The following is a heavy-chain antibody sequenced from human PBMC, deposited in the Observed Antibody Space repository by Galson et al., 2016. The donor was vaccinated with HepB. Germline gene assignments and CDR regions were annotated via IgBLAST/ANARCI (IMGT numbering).Heavy chain of an antibody. CDR2: IYYSGTT. V-gene: IGHV4-59*01. J-gene: IGHJ6*02. Sequence: SETLSLTCTVSGGSISSSSWNWIRQPPGKGLEWIGYIYYSGTTNYNPSLKSRVTISVDTSKTQFSLKLSSVTAADTAVYYCARERGGSYYYYYGMDVWGQGTTVTVSS. CDR3: ARERGGSYYYYYGMDV. D-gene: IGHD1-26*01. CDR1: GGSISSSS.